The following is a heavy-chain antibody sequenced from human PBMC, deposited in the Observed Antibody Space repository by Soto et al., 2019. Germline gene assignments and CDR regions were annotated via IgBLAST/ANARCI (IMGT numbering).Heavy chain of an antibody. CDR2: IYYSGST. CDR3: ARGSYCGGDCMGAFDI. D-gene: IGHD2-21*01. J-gene: IGHJ3*02. V-gene: IGHV4-59*08. Sequence: SETLSLTCTVSGGSISSYYWSWIRQPPGKGLEWIGYIYYSGSTNYNPSLKSRVTISVDTSKNQFSLKLSSVTAADTALYYCARGSYCGGDCMGAFDIWGQGTMVTVSS. CDR1: GGSISSYY.